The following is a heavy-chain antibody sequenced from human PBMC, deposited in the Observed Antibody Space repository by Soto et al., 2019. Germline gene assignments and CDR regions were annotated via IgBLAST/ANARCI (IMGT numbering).Heavy chain of an antibody. CDR3: AREKRRRYFDWQGPYDAFDI. CDR1: GFTFDDYG. CDR2: INWNGGST. D-gene: IGHD3-9*01. J-gene: IGHJ3*02. V-gene: IGHV3-20*04. Sequence: GGSLRLSCAASGFTFDDYGMSWVRQAPGKGLELVSGINWNGGSTGYADSVKGRFTTSRDNAKNSLYLQMNSLRAEDTALYYCAREKRRRYFDWQGPYDAFDIWGQGTMVTVSS.